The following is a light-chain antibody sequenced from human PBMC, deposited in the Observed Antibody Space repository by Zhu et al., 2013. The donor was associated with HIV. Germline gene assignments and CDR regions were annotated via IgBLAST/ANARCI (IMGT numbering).Light chain of an antibody. V-gene: IGKV3-20*01. J-gene: IGKJ1*01. CDR3: QQYGSSRT. CDR2: GAS. Sequence: EIVLTQSPGTLSLSPGERATLSCRASQSVTSYLAWYQQKPGQAPRLLIHGASSRATGIPDRFSGSGSGTDFTLTISRLEPEDFAVYYCQQYGSSRTFGQGTKVEIK. CDR1: QSVTSY.